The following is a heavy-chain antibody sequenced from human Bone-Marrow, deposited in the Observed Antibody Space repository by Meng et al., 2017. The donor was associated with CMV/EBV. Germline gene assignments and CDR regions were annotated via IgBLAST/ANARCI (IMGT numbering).Heavy chain of an antibody. Sequence: GESLKISCTPSGFTFSRYEMFWVRQAPGKGLEWVSAISGSGGSTYYADSVKGRFTISRDNSKNTLYLQMNSLRAEDTAVYYCARSRGPAAPDYWGQGTLVTVSS. D-gene: IGHD2-2*01. CDR1: GFTFSRYE. CDR2: ISGSGGST. CDR3: ARSRGPAAPDY. V-gene: IGHV3-23*01. J-gene: IGHJ4*02.